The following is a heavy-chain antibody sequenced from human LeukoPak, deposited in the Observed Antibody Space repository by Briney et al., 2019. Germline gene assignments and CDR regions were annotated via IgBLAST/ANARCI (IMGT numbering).Heavy chain of an antibody. D-gene: IGHD4-17*01. J-gene: IGHJ3*02. CDR2: IGTAGEI. Sequence: PGGSLRLSCAASGFTFSSYDIHWVRQATGKGLEWGSGIGTAGEIYYPGSVKGRFTTYRDNAKNSLYLQMNSLTAEDTAVYYCARGTTYGDYGGAAFDIWGQGTMVTVSS. CDR1: GFTFSSYD. CDR3: ARGTTYGDYGGAAFDI. V-gene: IGHV3-13*01.